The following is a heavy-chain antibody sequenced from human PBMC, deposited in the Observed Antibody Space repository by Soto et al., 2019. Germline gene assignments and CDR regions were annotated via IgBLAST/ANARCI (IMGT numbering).Heavy chain of an antibody. D-gene: IGHD6-13*01. V-gene: IGHV4-34*01. CDR1: GGSFSGYY. CDR2: INHSGST. J-gene: IGHJ4*02. CDR3: ARGSAPPRDSSRKGGFDY. Sequence: QVQLQQWGAGLLKPSETLSLTCAVYGGSFSGYYWSWIRQPPGKGLEWIGEINHSGSTNYNPSLKGRVTISVDTSKNQFSLKLSSVTAADTAVYYCARGSAPPRDSSRKGGFDYWGQGTLVTVSS.